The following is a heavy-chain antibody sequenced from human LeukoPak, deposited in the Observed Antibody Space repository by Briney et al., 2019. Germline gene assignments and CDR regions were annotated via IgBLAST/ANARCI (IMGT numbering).Heavy chain of an antibody. CDR1: GGSISSSNW. D-gene: IGHD5-12*01. CDR3: ARVHSGYDYWFDP. CDR2: IYHSGST. Sequence: KPSETLSLTCAVSGGSISSSNWWSWVCQPPGKGLEWIGEIYHSGSTNYNPSLKSRVTISVDKSKNQFSLKLSSVTAADTAVYYCARVHSGYDYWFDPWGQGTLVTVSS. J-gene: IGHJ5*02. V-gene: IGHV4-4*02.